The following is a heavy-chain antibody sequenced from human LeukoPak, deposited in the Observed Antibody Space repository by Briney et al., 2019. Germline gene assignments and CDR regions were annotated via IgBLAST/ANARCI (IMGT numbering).Heavy chain of an antibody. CDR3: ASGTTVTTNYYYGMDV. CDR2: IYSGGST. Sequence: PGGSLRLSCAASGFTVSSNYMSWVRQAPGKGLEWVSVIYSGGSTYYADSVKGRFTISRDNSKNTLYLQMNSLRAEDTAVYYCASGTTVTTNYYYGMDVWGQGTTVSVSS. CDR1: GFTVSSNY. J-gene: IGHJ6*02. D-gene: IGHD4-11*01. V-gene: IGHV3-66*01.